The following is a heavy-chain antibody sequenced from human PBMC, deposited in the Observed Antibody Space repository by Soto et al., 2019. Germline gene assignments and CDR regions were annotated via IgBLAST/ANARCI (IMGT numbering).Heavy chain of an antibody. J-gene: IGHJ4*02. V-gene: IGHV3-23*01. D-gene: IGHD6-13*01. Sequence: EVQLLESGGGLVQPGGSLRLSCAASGFTFSSYAMSWVRQAPGKGLEWVSAISGSGGSTYYADSVKGRFTISSDNSKNTLYLQMNSLRAEATAVYYCAKAGYSSSWLYYFDYWGQGTLVTVSS. CDR2: ISGSGGST. CDR1: GFTFSSYA. CDR3: AKAGYSSSWLYYFDY.